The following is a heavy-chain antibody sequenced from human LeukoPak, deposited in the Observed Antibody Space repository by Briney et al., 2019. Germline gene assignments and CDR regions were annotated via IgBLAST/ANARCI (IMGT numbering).Heavy chain of an antibody. D-gene: IGHD2-15*01. J-gene: IGHJ4*02. CDR3: ARLGLGYCSGGTCCPDY. CDR1: GYSLTGYW. V-gene: IGHV5-51*01. CDR2: IYPGDSDT. Sequence: AGESLKISCKDSGYSLTGYWIGWVRQMPGKGLEWMGIIYPGDSDTRYSPSFQGQVTISADKSISTAYLQWSSLKASDTAIYNCARLGLGYCSGGTCCPDYWGPGTLVTVSS.